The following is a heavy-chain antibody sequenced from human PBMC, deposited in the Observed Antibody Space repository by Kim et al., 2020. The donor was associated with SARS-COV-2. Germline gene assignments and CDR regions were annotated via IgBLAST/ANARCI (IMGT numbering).Heavy chain of an antibody. J-gene: IGHJ4*02. CDR3: ARVPSYYYDSSGYFDY. D-gene: IGHD3-22*01. Sequence: KFQGRVTITADKATSTAYMELSSLRSEDTAVYYCARVPSYYYDSSGYFDYWGQGTLVTVSS. V-gene: IGHV1-69*04.